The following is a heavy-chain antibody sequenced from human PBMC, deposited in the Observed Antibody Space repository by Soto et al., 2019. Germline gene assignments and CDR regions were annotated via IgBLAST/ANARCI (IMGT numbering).Heavy chain of an antibody. Sequence: GSLRLSCAASGFTFSTYTLHWVRQAPGKGLGWVAVVSSDGSNKYYADSLEGRFTISRDNSKNTLHLEMNSLRAEDTAVYYCARDYSTTAPFDYWGQGTLVTV. J-gene: IGHJ4*02. V-gene: IGHV3-30-3*01. CDR1: GFTFSTYT. CDR2: VSSDGSNK. D-gene: IGHD2-21*01. CDR3: ARDYSTTAPFDY.